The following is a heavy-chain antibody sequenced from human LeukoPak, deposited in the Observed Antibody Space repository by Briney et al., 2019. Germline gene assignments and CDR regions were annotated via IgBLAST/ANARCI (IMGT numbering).Heavy chain of an antibody. Sequence: GESLKISCKSSGYTFTNYWIGWVRQMPGKGLEWMGIIYPGDSDTRYSPSFQGQVTISADKSINTAYLQWSSLKASDTAMYYCARPRVAKIGLDYGLDVWGQGTTVTVSS. V-gene: IGHV5-51*01. CDR2: IYPGDSDT. CDR3: ARPRVAKIGLDYGLDV. J-gene: IGHJ6*02. CDR1: GYTFTNYW. D-gene: IGHD5-12*01.